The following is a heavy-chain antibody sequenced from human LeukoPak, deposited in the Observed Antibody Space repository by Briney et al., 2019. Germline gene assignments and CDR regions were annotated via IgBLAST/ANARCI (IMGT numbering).Heavy chain of an antibody. V-gene: IGHV4-30-2*01. CDR2: IYHSGST. Sequence: PSETLSLTCAVSGGSISSGGYSWSWIRQPPGKGLEWIGYIYHSGSTYYNPSLKSRVTISVDRSKNQFSLKLSSVTAADTAVYYCARAPFSSSWHFDYWGQGTLVTVSS. D-gene: IGHD6-13*01. CDR1: GGSISSGGYS. CDR3: ARAPFSSSWHFDY. J-gene: IGHJ4*02.